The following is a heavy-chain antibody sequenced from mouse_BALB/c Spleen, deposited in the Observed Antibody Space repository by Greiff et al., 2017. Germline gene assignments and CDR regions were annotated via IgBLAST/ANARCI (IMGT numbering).Heavy chain of an antibody. Sequence: EVQLQESGGDLVKPGGSLKLSCAASGFTFSSYGMSWVRQTPDKRLEWVATISSGGSYTYYPDSVKGRFTISRDNAKNTLYLQMRSLKSEDTAMYYCARHGDYDYDVEAYWGQGTLVTVSA. J-gene: IGHJ3*01. CDR1: GFTFSSYG. D-gene: IGHD2-4*01. CDR3: ARHGDYDYDVEAY. V-gene: IGHV5-6*01. CDR2: ISSGGSYT.